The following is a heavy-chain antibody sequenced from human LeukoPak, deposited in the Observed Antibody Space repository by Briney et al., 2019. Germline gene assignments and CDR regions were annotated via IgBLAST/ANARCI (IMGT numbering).Heavy chain of an antibody. Sequence: GGSLRLSCAASGFSFNSYAMFWVRQAPGKGLEWVTVIASDGSDKHYTRSVKGRFSISRDNSKNTLYLQMNSLRVEDTVVYYCAKSRGYSAYDFPDYWGQGTLVTVSS. J-gene: IGHJ4*02. CDR2: IASDGSDK. CDR1: GFSFNSYA. D-gene: IGHD5-12*01. CDR3: AKSRGYSAYDFPDY. V-gene: IGHV3-30-3*01.